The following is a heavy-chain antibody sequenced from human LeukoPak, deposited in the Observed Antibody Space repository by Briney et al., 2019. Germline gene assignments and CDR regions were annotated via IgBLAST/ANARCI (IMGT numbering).Heavy chain of an antibody. Sequence: SETLSLTCAVYGGSFSDYYWTWIRQTPRKGLEWIGVMSPSGSANYNPPLTSRVTISVDTSTNQFSLKLRSVTAADTAVYYCARGRQDVNMIVVVMAGVSYYLDVWGKGTTVTVS. CDR2: MSPSGSA. D-gene: IGHD3-22*01. CDR1: GGSFSDYY. CDR3: ARGRQDVNMIVVVMAGVSYYLDV. J-gene: IGHJ6*03. V-gene: IGHV4-34*01.